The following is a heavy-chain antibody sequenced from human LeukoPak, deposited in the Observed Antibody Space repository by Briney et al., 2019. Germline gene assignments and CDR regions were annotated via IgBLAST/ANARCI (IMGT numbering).Heavy chain of an antibody. Sequence: GGSLRLSCAASGFTFSSYVMSWVRQAPGKGLEWVSAISGSGGSTYYADSVKGRFTISRDNSKNTLYLQMNGLRAEDTAVYYCAKADPRLRLLTAYYFDYWGQGTLVTVSS. CDR2: ISGSGGST. J-gene: IGHJ4*02. V-gene: IGHV3-23*01. D-gene: IGHD4-17*01. CDR3: AKADPRLRLLTAYYFDY. CDR1: GFTFSSYV.